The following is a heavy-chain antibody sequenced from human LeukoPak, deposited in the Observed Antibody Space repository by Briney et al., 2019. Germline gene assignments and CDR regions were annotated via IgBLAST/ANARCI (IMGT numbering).Heavy chain of an antibody. CDR1: GFTFSSYA. J-gene: IGHJ5*02. Sequence: GGSLRLSCAASGFTFSSYAMSWIRQAPGKGLEWVSYISSSGSTIYYADSVKGRFTISRDNAKNSLYLQMNSLRAEDTAVYYCARDGAAAGTWVNWFDPWGQGTLVSVSS. D-gene: IGHD6-13*01. CDR3: ARDGAAAGTWVNWFDP. CDR2: ISSSGSTI. V-gene: IGHV3-11*01.